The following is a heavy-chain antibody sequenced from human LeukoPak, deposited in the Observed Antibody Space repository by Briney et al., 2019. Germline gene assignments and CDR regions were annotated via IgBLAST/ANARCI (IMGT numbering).Heavy chain of an antibody. CDR3: ARGGELPPDAFDI. J-gene: IGHJ3*02. CDR2: MNPNSGNT. Sequence: ASVKVSCKASGYSFTSYDINWVRQATGQGLEWMGWMNPNSGNTGYAQKFQGRVTITRNTSISTAYMELSSLRSEDTAVYYCARGGELPPDAFDIWGQGTMVTVSS. V-gene: IGHV1-8*03. CDR1: GYSFTSYD. D-gene: IGHD3-10*01.